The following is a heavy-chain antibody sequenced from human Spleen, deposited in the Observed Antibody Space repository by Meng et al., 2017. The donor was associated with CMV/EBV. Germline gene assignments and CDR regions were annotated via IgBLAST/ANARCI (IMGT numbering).Heavy chain of an antibody. D-gene: IGHD3-16*02. J-gene: IGHJ2*01. CDR1: GFTVSSNY. V-gene: IGHV3-53*01. Sequence: SCTTSGFTVSSNYMTWVRQAPGKGLEWVSVFYSGGSTYYADSVKGRFTISRDISKNIVYLQMNSLKAEDTAVYYCARGDLYHHWYFDLWGRGTLVTVSS. CDR2: FYSGGST. CDR3: ARGDLYHHWYFDL.